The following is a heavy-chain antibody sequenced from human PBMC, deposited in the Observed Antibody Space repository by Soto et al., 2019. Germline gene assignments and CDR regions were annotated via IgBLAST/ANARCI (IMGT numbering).Heavy chain of an antibody. Sequence: QVQLVQSGAEVKKPGASVKVSCKASGYTFTSYGISWVRQAPGQGLEWMGWISAYNGNTNYAQKLQGRVTMTTDTSPSTPDMELGSLRSDDTAVYYCARDGTYYYGSEQDAFDIWGQGTMVTVSS. CDR2: ISAYNGNT. D-gene: IGHD3-10*01. CDR3: ARDGTYYYGSEQDAFDI. J-gene: IGHJ3*02. CDR1: GYTFTSYG. V-gene: IGHV1-18*01.